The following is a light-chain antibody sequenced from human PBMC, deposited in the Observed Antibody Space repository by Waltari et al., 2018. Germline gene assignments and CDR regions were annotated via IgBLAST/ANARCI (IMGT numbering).Light chain of an antibody. V-gene: IGLV1-47*01. CDR1: SSNIGSNY. CDR2: GNN. Sequence: QSVLTQPPSASGTPGQRVTISCSGSSSNIGSNYVYWYQQLPGTAPKLPIFGNNQRPSGVPDRFSGSKSGTSASLAISGLRSEDEADYYCAAWDDSLSVDVVFGGGTKLTVL. CDR3: AAWDDSLSVDVV. J-gene: IGLJ2*01.